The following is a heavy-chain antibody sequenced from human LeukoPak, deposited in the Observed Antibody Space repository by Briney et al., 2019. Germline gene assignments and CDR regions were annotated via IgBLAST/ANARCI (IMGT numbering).Heavy chain of an antibody. D-gene: IGHD3-10*01. CDR3: ARDRYYGSGSYGNYYAMDV. V-gene: IGHV3-66*01. CDR1: GFTVSSNY. J-gene: IGHJ6*02. CDR2: VYSGGST. Sequence: GGSLRLSCAPSGFTVSSNYMSGVRQAPGGGLEWVSVVYSGGSTYYADSVKGRFTISRDKSKNTMYLQMNSLRPEDTALYYCARDRYYGSGSYGNYYAMDVWGQGTTVTVSS.